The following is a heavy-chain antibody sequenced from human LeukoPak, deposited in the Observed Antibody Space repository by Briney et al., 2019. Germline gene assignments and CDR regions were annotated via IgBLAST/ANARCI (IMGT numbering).Heavy chain of an antibody. D-gene: IGHD3-10*01. V-gene: IGHV1-69*01. CDR1: GGTFSSYA. J-gene: IGHJ6*04. CDR3: ARIRITVSYGMDV. CDR2: IIPISGTA. Sequence: SVKVSCKASGGTFSSYAISWVRQAPRQGLEWMGGIIPISGTANYAQKFQGRDTITADESTSTAYMELSSLRSEDTAVYYRARIRITVSYGMDVWGKGTTVTVSS.